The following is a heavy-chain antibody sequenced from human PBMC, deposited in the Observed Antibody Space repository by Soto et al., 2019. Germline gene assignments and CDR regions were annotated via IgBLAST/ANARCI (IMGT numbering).Heavy chain of an antibody. D-gene: IGHD5-18*01. Sequence: PGESLKISCKGSGYSFTSYWISWVRQMPGKGLEWMGRIDPSDSYTNYSPFFQGHVTISADKSISTAYLQWSSLKASDTAMYYCARPGDSYGYAYYYSGMDVWGQGTTVTVSS. CDR3: ARPGDSYGYAYYYSGMDV. CDR2: IDPSDSYT. V-gene: IGHV5-10-1*01. CDR1: GYSFTSYW. J-gene: IGHJ6*02.